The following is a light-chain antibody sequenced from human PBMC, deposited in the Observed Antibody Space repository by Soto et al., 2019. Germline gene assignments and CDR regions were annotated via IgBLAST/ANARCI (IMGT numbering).Light chain of an antibody. J-gene: IGLJ2*01. CDR1: SSDVGGYNY. V-gene: IGLV2-14*01. CDR2: DVS. CDR3: SSYTSSSTLVV. Sequence: QSALTQPASVSGSPGQSITISCTGTSSDVGGYNYVSWYQQHPGKAPKLMIYDVSNRPSGVSNRFSDSKSGNTASLTISGLQAEDEADYYCSSYTSSSTLVVFGGGTK.